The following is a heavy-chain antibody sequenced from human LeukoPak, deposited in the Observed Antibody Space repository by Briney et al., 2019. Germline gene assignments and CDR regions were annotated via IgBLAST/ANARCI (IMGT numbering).Heavy chain of an antibody. V-gene: IGHV4-59*01. CDR1: GGSISSYY. CDR3: ATVPRGSSWHPMDV. D-gene: IGHD6-13*01. CDR2: IYYSGST. J-gene: IGHJ6*02. Sequence: SETLSLTCTVSGGSISSYYWSWLRQPPGKGLEWIGYIYYSGSTNYNPSLKSRVTISVDTSKNQFSLKLSSVTAADTAVYYCATVPRGSSWHPMDVWGQGTTVTVSS.